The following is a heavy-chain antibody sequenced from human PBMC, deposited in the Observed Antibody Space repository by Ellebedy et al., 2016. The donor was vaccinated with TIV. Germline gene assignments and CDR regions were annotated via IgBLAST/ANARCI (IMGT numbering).Heavy chain of an antibody. CDR3: AKGGSPENYYYYMDV. CDR1: GFTLDDYA. CDR2: ISWNSGSI. J-gene: IGHJ6*03. V-gene: IGHV3-9*01. D-gene: IGHD3-10*01. Sequence: SLKISCAASGFTLDDYAMHWVRQAPGKGLEWVSGISWNSGSIGYADSVKGRFTISRDNAKNSLYLQMNSLRAEDTAVYYCAKGGSPENYYYYMDVWGKGTTVTVSS.